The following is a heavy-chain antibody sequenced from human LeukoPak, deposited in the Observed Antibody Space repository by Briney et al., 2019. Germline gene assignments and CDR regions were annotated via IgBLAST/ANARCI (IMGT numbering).Heavy chain of an antibody. J-gene: IGHJ4*02. D-gene: IGHD3-22*01. Sequence: EASVKVSCKASGYTFTGYYMHWVRQAPGQGLEWMGWINPNSGGTNYAQKFQGRVTMTRDTSISTAYMELSRLRSDDTAVYYCARVESGDYYDSSGYRMAFDYRGQGTLVTVSS. V-gene: IGHV1-2*02. CDR1: GYTFTGYY. CDR3: ARVESGDYYDSSGYRMAFDY. CDR2: INPNSGGT.